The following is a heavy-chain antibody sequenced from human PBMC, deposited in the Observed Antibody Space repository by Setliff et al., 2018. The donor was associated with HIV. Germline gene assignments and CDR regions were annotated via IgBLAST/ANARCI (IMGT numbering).Heavy chain of an antibody. CDR2: IYSGGAT. D-gene: IGHD4-17*01. Sequence: PGGSLRLSCAASGFTVSSNYLNWVRQAPGKGLEWVSVIYSGGATYYADSVKGRFTISRDNSKNTLYLQMNSLRAEDTAVYYCARAPLGDYLRYYYYYMDVWGKGTTVTSP. CDR1: GFTVSSNY. CDR3: ARAPLGDYLRYYYYYMDV. V-gene: IGHV3-53*01. J-gene: IGHJ6*03.